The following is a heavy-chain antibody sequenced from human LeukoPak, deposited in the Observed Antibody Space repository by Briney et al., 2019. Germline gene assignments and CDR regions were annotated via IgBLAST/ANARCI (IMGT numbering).Heavy chain of an antibody. D-gene: IGHD1-14*01. V-gene: IGHV4-4*02. Sequence: SGTLSLTCAVSGASIDSHSWWSWVRQPPGKGLEWIGEIYHSGGANYKPSLKSRVTMSADTSKNHFSLKLTSVTAADTAVYYCAYNRNFALDNWGQGTLVTVSS. CDR1: GASIDSHSW. CDR2: IYHSGGA. J-gene: IGHJ4*02. CDR3: AYNRNFALDN.